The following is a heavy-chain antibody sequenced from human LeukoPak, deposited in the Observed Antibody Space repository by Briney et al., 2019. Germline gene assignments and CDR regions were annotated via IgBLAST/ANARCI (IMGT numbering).Heavy chain of an antibody. CDR3: ATGTKDFDY. Sequence: ASVKVSCKASGYTFTGYYMHWVRQAPGQGLEWMGWINPNSGGTNYAQKFQGRVTITADKSTSTAYMELSSLRSEDTAVYYCATGTKDFDYWGQGTLVTVSS. J-gene: IGHJ4*02. D-gene: IGHD1-26*01. V-gene: IGHV1-2*02. CDR2: INPNSGGT. CDR1: GYTFTGYY.